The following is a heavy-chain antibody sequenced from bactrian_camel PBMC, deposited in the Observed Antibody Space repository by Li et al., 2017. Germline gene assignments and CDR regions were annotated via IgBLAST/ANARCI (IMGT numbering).Heavy chain of an antibody. Sequence: QVQLVESGGGLVQPGGSLRLSCATSGFTFSRSTISWVRQAPGKGLEWVSRITPGGSAAYADSVKGRFTISRDNAKNTLYLQLNSLKTEDMAMYYCAQLSLTYVHPDSGYWGRGTQVTVS. CDR3: AQLSLTYVHPDSGY. J-gene: IGHJ4*01. D-gene: IGHD3*01. CDR2: ITPGGSA. V-gene: IGHV3S1*01. CDR1: GFTFSRST.